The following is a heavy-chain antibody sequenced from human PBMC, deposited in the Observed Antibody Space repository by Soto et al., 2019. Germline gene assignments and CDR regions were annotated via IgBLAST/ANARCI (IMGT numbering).Heavy chain of an antibody. Sequence: PSETLSLTCTVSGGSISSSSYYWGWIRQPPGKGLEWIGSIYYSGSTYYNPSLKSRVTISVDTSKNQFSLKLSSVTAADTAVYYCARPKSIAVAVDYWGQGTLVTVSS. CDR3: ARPKSIAVAVDY. J-gene: IGHJ4*02. CDR2: IYYSGST. CDR1: GGSISSSSYY. D-gene: IGHD6-19*01. V-gene: IGHV4-39*01.